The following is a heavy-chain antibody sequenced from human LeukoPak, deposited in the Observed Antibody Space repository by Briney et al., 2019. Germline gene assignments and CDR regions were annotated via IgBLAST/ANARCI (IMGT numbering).Heavy chain of an antibody. V-gene: IGHV3-48*01. CDR2: HSFSDTPI. CDR1: GFIFSSYS. J-gene: IGHJ3*02. Sequence: GGSLRLSCVASGFIFSSYSMNWVRQAPGKGLDWISYHSFSDTPIVYADSVKGRFTISRDNAKNSLYLQMNSLRAEDTAVYYCGRVEGRSKAAKGDAFDIWGQGTMVTVSS. CDR3: GRVEGRSKAAKGDAFDI. D-gene: IGHD6-6*01.